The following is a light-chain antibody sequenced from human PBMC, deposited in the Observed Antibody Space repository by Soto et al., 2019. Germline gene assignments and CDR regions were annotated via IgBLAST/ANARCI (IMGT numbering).Light chain of an antibody. Sequence: EIVLTQSPGTLSLSPGERATLSCRASQSVSSSYLAWYQQKPGQAPRLLIYGASSRATGIPDRFSGSGSGTDFPLTISRLEPEDFAVYYCQQYGSSLPLTFGGGTQVEIK. CDR3: QQYGSSLPLT. CDR2: GAS. CDR1: QSVSSSY. J-gene: IGKJ4*01. V-gene: IGKV3-20*01.